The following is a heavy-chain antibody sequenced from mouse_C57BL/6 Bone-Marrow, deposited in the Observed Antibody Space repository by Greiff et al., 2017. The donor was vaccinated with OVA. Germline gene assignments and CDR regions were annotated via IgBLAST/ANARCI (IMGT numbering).Heavy chain of an antibody. J-gene: IGHJ2*01. V-gene: IGHV8-8*01. D-gene: IGHD2-3*01. CDR2: TWWGDDK. Sequence: ESGPGILQPSQTLSLTCSFSGFSLSTFGMGVGWLRQPSGQGLVWLAHTWWGDDKSYNPALKSRLTIAKDTSKNQVFLKIANVDTADTATYYCARIGPFYDGSFDYWGQGTTLTVSS. CDR3: ARIGPFYDGSFDY. CDR1: GFSLSTFGMG.